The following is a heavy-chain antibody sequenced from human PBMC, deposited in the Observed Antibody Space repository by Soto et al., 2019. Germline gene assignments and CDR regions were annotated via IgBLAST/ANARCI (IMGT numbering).Heavy chain of an antibody. CDR3: AKGFCSSTRCLTYSYMDV. D-gene: IGHD2-2*01. Sequence: EVQLVESGGGLVQPGRSLRLSCAASGFSFDEYAMHWVRQAPGKGLEWVSGISWNSGTMGYGDSVKGRFTISRDNAKNSLYLQMNSLRAEDTALYYCAKGFCSSTRCLTYSYMDVWGKGPTVTVSS. J-gene: IGHJ6*03. V-gene: IGHV3-9*01. CDR2: ISWNSGTM. CDR1: GFSFDEYA.